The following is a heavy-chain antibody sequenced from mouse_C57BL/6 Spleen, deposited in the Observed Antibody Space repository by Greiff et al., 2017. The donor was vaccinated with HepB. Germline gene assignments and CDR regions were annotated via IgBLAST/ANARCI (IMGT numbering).Heavy chain of an antibody. D-gene: IGHD1-1*01. CDR2: IHPNSGST. V-gene: IGHV1-64*01. Sequence: QVQLQQPGAELVKPGASVKLSCKASGYTFTSYWMHWVKQRPGQGLEWIGMIHPNSGSTNYNEKFKSKATLTVDKSSSTAYMQRSSLTSEDSAVYYCARTTVVAADYAMDYWGQGTSVTVSS. J-gene: IGHJ4*01. CDR3: ARTTVVAADYAMDY. CDR1: GYTFTSYW.